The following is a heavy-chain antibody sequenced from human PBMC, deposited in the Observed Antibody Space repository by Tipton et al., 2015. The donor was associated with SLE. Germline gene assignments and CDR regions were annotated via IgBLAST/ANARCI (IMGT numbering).Heavy chain of an antibody. Sequence: TLSLTCTVSGGSISSSSYYWGWIRQPPGKGLEWIGYIYYSGSTYYNPSLKSRVTISVDTSKNQFSLKLSSVTAADTAVYYCASGYSSGWDGGPGAFDIWGQGTMVTVSS. CDR1: GGSISSSSYY. CDR2: IYYSGST. V-gene: IGHV4-39*07. CDR3: ASGYSSGWDGGPGAFDI. D-gene: IGHD6-19*01. J-gene: IGHJ3*02.